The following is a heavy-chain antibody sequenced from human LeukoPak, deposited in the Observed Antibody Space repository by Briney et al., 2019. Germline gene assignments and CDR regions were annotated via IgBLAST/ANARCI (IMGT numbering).Heavy chain of an antibody. CDR1: GGSVSNYY. CDR3: ARGGYYGSWSYYAFDI. CDR2: IYSTGSN. D-gene: IGHD3-10*01. V-gene: IGHV4-59*08. J-gene: IGHJ3*02. Sequence: SETLSLTCTVSGGSVSNYYWSWVRQPPGKGLEWIGNIYSTGSNSYNPSLMIRLTISVDTSSNQFSLKLTSVTAADTAVYYCARGGYYGSWSYYAFDIWGQGTMVTVSS.